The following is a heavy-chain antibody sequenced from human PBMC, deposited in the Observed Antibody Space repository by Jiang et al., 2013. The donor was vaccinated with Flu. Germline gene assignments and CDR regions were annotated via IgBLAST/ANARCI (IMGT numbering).Heavy chain of an antibody. CDR2: IYYSGST. CDR3: ARRGRLDGDRPWFDP. CDR1: GGSISSYY. J-gene: IGHJ5*02. Sequence: GLVKPSETLSLTCTVSGGSISSYYWSWIRQPPGKGLEWIGSIYYSGSTYYNPSLKSRVTISVDTSKNQFSLKLSSVTAADTAVYYCARRGRLDGDRPWFDPWGQGTLVTVSS. D-gene: IGHD4-17*01. V-gene: IGHV4-59*05.